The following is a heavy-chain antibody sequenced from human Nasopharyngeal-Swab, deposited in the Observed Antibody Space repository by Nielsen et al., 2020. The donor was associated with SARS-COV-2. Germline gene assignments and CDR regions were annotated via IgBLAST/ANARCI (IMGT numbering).Heavy chain of an antibody. D-gene: IGHD1-1*01. CDR3: ARGVLHNLYYYYGMDV. J-gene: IGHJ6*02. Sequence: VRQAPWKGLEWVANIKQDGSEKCYVDSVKVRFTISRDNAKNSLYLQMNSLSAEDTAVYYCARGVLHNLYYYYGMDVWGQGTTVTVSS. V-gene: IGHV3-7*03. CDR2: IKQDGSEK.